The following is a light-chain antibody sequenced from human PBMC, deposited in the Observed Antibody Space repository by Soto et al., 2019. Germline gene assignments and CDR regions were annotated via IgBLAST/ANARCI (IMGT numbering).Light chain of an antibody. V-gene: IGLV2-14*01. Sequence: QSALTQPASVSGSPGQSITISCTGTSSDVGGYNYVSWYQQHPGKAPKLMIYEVSNRPSGVSTRFSGSKSGNTASLTISGLQTEDEDDYYCSSFTSINTWVFGGGTKLTVL. J-gene: IGLJ3*02. CDR1: SSDVGGYNY. CDR3: SSFTSINTWV. CDR2: EVS.